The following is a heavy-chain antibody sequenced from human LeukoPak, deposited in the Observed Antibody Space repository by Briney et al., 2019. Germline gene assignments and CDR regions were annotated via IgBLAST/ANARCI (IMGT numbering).Heavy chain of an antibody. CDR2: ISGSGGTT. J-gene: IGHJ4*02. CDR3: AKDLDSRVGSYYFDY. D-gene: IGHD3-22*01. CDR1: GFTFSSYA. V-gene: IGHV3-23*01. Sequence: AGGSLRLSCAASGFTFSSYAMSWVRQAPGKGLEWVSVISGSGGTTYHADSVKGRFTISRDNSKNTLYLQMNSLRAEDTALYYCAKDLDSRVGSYYFDYWGQGTLVTVSS.